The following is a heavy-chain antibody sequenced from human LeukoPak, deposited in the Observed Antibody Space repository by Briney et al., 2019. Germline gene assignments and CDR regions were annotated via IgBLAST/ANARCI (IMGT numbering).Heavy chain of an antibody. J-gene: IGHJ4*02. V-gene: IGHV5-51*01. CDR1: GYSFTTYW. D-gene: IGHD2-2*01. CDR2: IYPGDSDT. Sequence: GESLKISCRGSGYSFTTYWIGWVRQMPGKGLEWMGIIYPGDSDTRYTPSFQGQVTFSADKSISTAYLQWSSLKASDTAMYYCARHPRCSSSTSCPGDYWGQGTLVTVSS. CDR3: ARHPRCSSSTSCPGDY.